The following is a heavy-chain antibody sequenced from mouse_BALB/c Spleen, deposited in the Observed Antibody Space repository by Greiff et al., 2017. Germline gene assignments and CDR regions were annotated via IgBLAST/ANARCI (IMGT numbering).Heavy chain of an antibody. CDR3: ARSGTTATDYFDY. D-gene: IGHD1-2*01. Sequence: VQLQQSGAELVRPGVSVKISCKGSGYTFTDYAMHWVKQSHAKSLEWIGVISTYYGDASYNQKFKGKATMTVDKSSSTAYMELARLTSEDSAIYYCARSGTTATDYFDYWGQGTTLTVSS. CDR2: ISTYYGDA. CDR1: GYTFTDYA. V-gene: IGHV1S137*01. J-gene: IGHJ2*01.